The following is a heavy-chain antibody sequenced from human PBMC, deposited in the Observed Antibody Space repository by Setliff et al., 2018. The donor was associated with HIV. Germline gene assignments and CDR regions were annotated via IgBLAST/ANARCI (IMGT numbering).Heavy chain of an antibody. CDR1: GYTFSSYW. Sequence: PGGSLRLSCAASGYTFSSYWMAWVRQCPGKGLEWVANIQQHGSEIHYVASVEGRFTISRDNAKNSLSLQMNSLTTEDTAVYYCAHYNTREALDTWGQGTMVTVSS. CDR2: IQQHGSEI. V-gene: IGHV3-7*05. D-gene: IGHD3-22*01. J-gene: IGHJ3*02. CDR3: AHYNTREALDT.